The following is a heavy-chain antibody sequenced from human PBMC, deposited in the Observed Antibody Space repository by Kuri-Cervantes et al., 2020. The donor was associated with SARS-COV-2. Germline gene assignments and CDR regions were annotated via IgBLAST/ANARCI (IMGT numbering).Heavy chain of an antibody. CDR3: ARPSDYCSSTSCLDY. CDR2: INPNSGGT. CDR1: GYTFTGYY. D-gene: IGHD2-2*01. Sequence: ASVKVSCKASGYTFTGYYMHWVRQAPGQGLEWMGWINPNSGGTNYAQKFQGRVTMTRDTSISTAYLQWSSLKASDTAMYYCARPSDYCSSTSCLDYWGQGTLVTVSS. V-gene: IGHV1-2*02. J-gene: IGHJ4*02.